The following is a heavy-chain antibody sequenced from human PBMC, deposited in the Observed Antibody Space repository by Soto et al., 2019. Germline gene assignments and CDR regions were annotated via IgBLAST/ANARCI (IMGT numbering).Heavy chain of an antibody. D-gene: IGHD3-9*01. Sequence: GGSLRLSCAASGFTFSSYAMSWVRQAPGKGLEWVSAISGSGGSTYYADSVKGRFTISRDNSKNTLYLQMNSLRAEDTAVYYCAKGGYYDILTGYYHDAFDIWGQGTMVTVSS. CDR3: AKGGYYDILTGYYHDAFDI. J-gene: IGHJ3*02. CDR1: GFTFSSYA. CDR2: ISGSGGST. V-gene: IGHV3-23*01.